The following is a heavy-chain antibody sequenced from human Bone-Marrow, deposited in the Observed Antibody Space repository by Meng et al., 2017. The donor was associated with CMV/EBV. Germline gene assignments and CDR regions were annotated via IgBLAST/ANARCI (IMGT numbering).Heavy chain of an antibody. J-gene: IGHJ4*02. D-gene: IGHD1-26*01. CDR3: ARDGIVGATTGGDY. V-gene: IGHV3-30-3*01. Sequence: SLKISCAASGFTFSSYAMHWVRQAPGKGLEWVAVISYDGSNKYYADSVKGRFTISRDNSKNTLYLQMNSLRAEDTAVYYCARDGIVGATTGGDYWGQGTLVTVSS. CDR1: GFTFSSYA. CDR2: ISYDGSNK.